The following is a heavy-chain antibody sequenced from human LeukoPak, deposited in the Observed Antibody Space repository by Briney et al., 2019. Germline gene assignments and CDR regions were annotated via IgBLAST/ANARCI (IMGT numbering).Heavy chain of an antibody. Sequence: SVKVSCXASGGTFSSYAISWVRQAPGQGLGWMGRIIPIFGTANYAQKFQGRVTITTDESTSTAYMELSSLRSEDTAVYYCARIRYYYASSGYYFFWFDPWGQGTLVTVSS. CDR1: GGTFSSYA. CDR2: IIPIFGTA. CDR3: ARIRYYYASSGYYFFWFDP. D-gene: IGHD3-22*01. J-gene: IGHJ5*02. V-gene: IGHV1-69*05.